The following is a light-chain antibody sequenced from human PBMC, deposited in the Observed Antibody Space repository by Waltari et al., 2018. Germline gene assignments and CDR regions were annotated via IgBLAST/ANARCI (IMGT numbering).Light chain of an antibody. Sequence: TCRASHTISSWLAWYQQKPGKAPELLIYKASNLESGVPSRFSGSGSGTEFTLTISSLQPDDFATYYCQQYNSFSLTFGGGTKVEIK. V-gene: IGKV1-5*03. CDR1: HTISSW. CDR3: QQYNSFSLT. J-gene: IGKJ4*01. CDR2: KAS.